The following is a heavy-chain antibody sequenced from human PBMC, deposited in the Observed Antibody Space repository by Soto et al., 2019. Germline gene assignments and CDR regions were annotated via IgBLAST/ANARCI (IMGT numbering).Heavy chain of an antibody. V-gene: IGHV4-31*03. CDR1: GGSISSGGYY. J-gene: IGHJ3*02. CDR2: IYYSGST. D-gene: IGHD6-25*01. CDR3: ASHWSGFNGGAFDI. Sequence: TLSFTCTVSGGSISSGGYYWSWIRQHPGKGLEWIGYIYYSGSTYYNPSLKSRVTISVDTSKNQFSLKLSSVTAADTAVYYCASHWSGFNGGAFDIWGQGTMVTVSS.